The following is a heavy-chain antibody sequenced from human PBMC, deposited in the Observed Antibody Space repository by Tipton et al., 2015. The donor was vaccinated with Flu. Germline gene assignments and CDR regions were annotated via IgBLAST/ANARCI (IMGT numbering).Heavy chain of an antibody. D-gene: IGHD2-2*02. CDR2: VSGSGGGP. J-gene: IGHJ4*02. CDR3: AKEVGYCSTTTCYKPFDY. V-gene: IGHV3-23*01. Sequence: GSLRLSCAASGFTFNNYAMNWVRQAPGKGLEWVSAVSGSGGGPNYADSVKGRFTISRDNSKNTLFLQMNNLRAEDTAVYYCAKEVGYCSTTTCYKPFDYWGQGTLVTVSS. CDR1: GFTFNNYA.